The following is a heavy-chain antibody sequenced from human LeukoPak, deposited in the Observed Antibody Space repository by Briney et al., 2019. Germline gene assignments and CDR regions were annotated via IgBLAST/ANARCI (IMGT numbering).Heavy chain of an antibody. J-gene: IGHJ6*03. V-gene: IGHV3-21*01. D-gene: IGHD1-26*01. CDR2: FSSSGRYI. CDR1: GFTLSSYT. Sequence: GGSLRLSCAASGFTLSSYTMNWVRQAPGKGLEWVSSFSSSGRYIYYVDSVKGRFTISRDNAKNSLYLQMNSLRAEDTAVYYCARGGPGRSLTIVPERTKYYMDVWGKGATVTVS. CDR3: ARGGPGRSLTIVPERTKYYMDV.